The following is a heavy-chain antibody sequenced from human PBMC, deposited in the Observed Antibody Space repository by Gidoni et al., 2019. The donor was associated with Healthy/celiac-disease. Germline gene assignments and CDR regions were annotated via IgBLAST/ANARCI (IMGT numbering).Heavy chain of an antibody. CDR1: GFTFSSYW. D-gene: IGHD2-8*01. Sequence: EVQLVESGGGLVQPGGSLRLSCAASGFTFSSYWMSWVRTAPGKGLEWVANIKKDGSEKYYVDSVKGRFTISRDNAKNSLYLQMNSLRAEDTAVYYCARDDGGYCTNGVCYAFYYYYGMDVWGQGTTVTVSS. V-gene: IGHV3-7*01. CDR2: IKKDGSEK. J-gene: IGHJ6*02. CDR3: ARDDGGYCTNGVCYAFYYYYGMDV.